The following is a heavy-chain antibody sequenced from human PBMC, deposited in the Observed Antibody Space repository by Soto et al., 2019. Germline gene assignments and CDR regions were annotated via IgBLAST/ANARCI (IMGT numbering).Heavy chain of an antibody. V-gene: IGHV1-69*01. CDR3: ARSCRTQYFHAMDV. J-gene: IGHJ6*02. Sequence: QVQLVQSGAEVQKPGSSVKVSCKASGGTFSSYAFSWVRQAPGQGVEWMGGIMPMYGIGNYAEKFQGRVTITADESTSTAYMEMSSLRSEDTAIYYCARSCRTQYFHAMDVWGQGNTVNVS. CDR2: IMPMYGIG. CDR1: GGTFSSYA.